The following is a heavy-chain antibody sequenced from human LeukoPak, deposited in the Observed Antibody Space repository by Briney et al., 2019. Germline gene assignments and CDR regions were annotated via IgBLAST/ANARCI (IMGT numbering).Heavy chain of an antibody. V-gene: IGHV4-59*01. CDR3: ARRGGTYWYFDL. J-gene: IGHJ2*01. D-gene: IGHD1-1*01. Sequence: TSETLSLTCTVSDGSTSGYFWTWIRQPPGKGLEWIGNTYYSRSTNYNPSLKSRVTISVGTSKNQFSLKVTSVTVADTAVYYCARRGGTYWYFDLWGRGTLVTVSS. CDR1: DGSTSGYF. CDR2: TYYSRST.